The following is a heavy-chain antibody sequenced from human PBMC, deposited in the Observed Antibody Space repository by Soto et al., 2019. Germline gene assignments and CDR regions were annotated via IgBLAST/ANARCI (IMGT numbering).Heavy chain of an antibody. Sequence: GGSLRLSCAASGFTFSSYAMTWVRQAPGKGLEWVSIISSSGDGTYYADSVKGRFTISRDNSRNTLILQMHSLRADDTAVYYCAKNGDFWIWGMDVWGQGTSVTVSS. J-gene: IGHJ6*02. D-gene: IGHD3-3*01. CDR2: ISSSGDGT. CDR3: AKNGDFWIWGMDV. CDR1: GFTFSSYA. V-gene: IGHV3-23*01.